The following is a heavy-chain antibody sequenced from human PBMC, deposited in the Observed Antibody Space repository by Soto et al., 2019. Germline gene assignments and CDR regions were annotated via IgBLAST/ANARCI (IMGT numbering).Heavy chain of an antibody. Sequence: QVQMVQSGAEVKKPGSSARVSCKVSGGTFSRHSISWVRQAPGQGLAWMGGIIPIFDATQYAQKFQGRLTITADESTTTSHTHLSGLTPEATAIYYCARELSSVRRSWCQGTLVTVS. CDR1: GGTFSRHS. CDR3: ARELSSVRRS. CDR2: IIPIFDAT. D-gene: IGHD3-16*02. J-gene: IGHJ4*02. V-gene: IGHV1-69*01.